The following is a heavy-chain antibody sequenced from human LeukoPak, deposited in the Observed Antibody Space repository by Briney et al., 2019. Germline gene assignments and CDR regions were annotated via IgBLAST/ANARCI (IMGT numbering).Heavy chain of an antibody. Sequence: SETLSLTCTVSGDSINNYYWSWIRQPPGKGLEWIGNINYSGGTNSNPSLKSRATISVDMSRKHFFLHLSSVTAADTAVYYCARDAWATGTSAFDIGGQGTMVTVSS. V-gene: IGHV4-59*12. CDR3: ARDAWATGTSAFDI. D-gene: IGHD1-1*01. CDR1: GDSINNYY. J-gene: IGHJ3*02. CDR2: INYSGGT.